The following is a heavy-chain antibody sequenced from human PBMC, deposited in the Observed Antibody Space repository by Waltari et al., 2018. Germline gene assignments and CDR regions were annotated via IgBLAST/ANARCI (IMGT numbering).Heavy chain of an antibody. J-gene: IGHJ4*02. V-gene: IGHV3-7*01. Sequence: EVQLVESGGGLVQPGGSLRLSCAASGFTFSSYWMSWVRQAPGTGLEWVANIKQDGSEKYYVDSVKGRFTISRDNAKNSLYLQMNSLRAEDTAVYYCARVGSLIVVVVAPDPSFDYWGQGTLVTVSS. D-gene: IGHD2-15*01. CDR3: ARVGSLIVVVVAPDPSFDY. CDR2: IKQDGSEK. CDR1: GFTFSSYW.